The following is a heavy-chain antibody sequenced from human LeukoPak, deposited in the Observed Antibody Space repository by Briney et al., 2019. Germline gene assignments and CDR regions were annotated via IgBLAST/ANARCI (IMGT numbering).Heavy chain of an antibody. V-gene: IGHV3-74*01. CDR1: GFTFRSYW. Sequence: GGSLRLSCATSGFTFRSYWMHWVRQAPGMGLVWVSRINTDGTTPTYADSVKGRFTISRDNAKSTLYLQMNSLRAEDTAVYYCARDLGYYYYYMDVWGRGTTVTVSS. CDR2: INTDGTTP. J-gene: IGHJ6*03. D-gene: IGHD3-10*01. CDR3: ARDLGYYYYYMDV.